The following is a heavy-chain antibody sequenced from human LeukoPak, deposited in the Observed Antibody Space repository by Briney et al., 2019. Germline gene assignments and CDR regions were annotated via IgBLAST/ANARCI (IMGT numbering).Heavy chain of an antibody. CDR2: ISSSSSYI. CDR1: GFTFSSYS. Sequence: GGSLRLSCAASGFTFSSYSMNWVRQAPGKGLEWVSCISSSSSYIYYADSVKGRFTISRDNSKNSLYLQMNSLRAEDTALYYCAKEGAVAGTSYYYCMDVWGKGTTVTVSS. D-gene: IGHD6-19*01. J-gene: IGHJ6*03. CDR3: AKEGAVAGTSYYYCMDV. V-gene: IGHV3-21*04.